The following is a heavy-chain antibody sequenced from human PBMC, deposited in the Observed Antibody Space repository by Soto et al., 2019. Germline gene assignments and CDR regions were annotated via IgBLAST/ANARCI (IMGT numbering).Heavy chain of an antibody. CDR1: GYTFTSYG. CDR3: ARYGWFGESPRYGMDV. CDR2: ISAYNGNT. V-gene: IGHV1-18*01. D-gene: IGHD3-10*01. J-gene: IGHJ6*02. Sequence: QVQLVQSGAEVKKPGASVKVSCKASGYTFTSYGISWVRQAPGQGLEWMGWISAYNGNTNYAQKLQGRVTMTTDTPTSTAYMELRSLRSDDTAVYYCARYGWFGESPRYGMDVWGQGTTVTVSS.